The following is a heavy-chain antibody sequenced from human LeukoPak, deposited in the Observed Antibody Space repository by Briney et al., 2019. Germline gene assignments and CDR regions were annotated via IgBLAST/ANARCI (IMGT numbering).Heavy chain of an antibody. V-gene: IGHV3-7*01. J-gene: IGHJ4*02. CDR3: ARVAEIQLWLRYFDY. CDR1: GFTFSSYW. Sequence: GGSLRLSCAASGFTFSSYWMSWVRQAPGKGLEWVANIKQDGSEKYYVDSVKGRFTISRDNAKNSLYLQMNSLRAEDTAVYYCARVAEIQLWLRYFDYWGQGTLVTVSS. CDR2: IKQDGSEK. D-gene: IGHD5-18*01.